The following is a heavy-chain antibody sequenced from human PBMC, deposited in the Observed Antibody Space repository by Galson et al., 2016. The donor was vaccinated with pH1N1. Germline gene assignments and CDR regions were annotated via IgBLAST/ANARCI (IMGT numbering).Heavy chain of an antibody. CDR2: ISSSGSAI. V-gene: IGHV3-48*03. CDR1: DFTFSSYE. Sequence: SLRLSCAASDFTFSSYEMSWVRQAPGKGLEWVAYISSSGSAIYYADSVEGRFTISRENAGNSLFLQMSSLRAEDTAVYYCARDTSGHAARPYGAFDIWGQGTMVTVSS. D-gene: IGHD3-10*01. J-gene: IGHJ3*02. CDR3: ARDTSGHAARPYGAFDI.